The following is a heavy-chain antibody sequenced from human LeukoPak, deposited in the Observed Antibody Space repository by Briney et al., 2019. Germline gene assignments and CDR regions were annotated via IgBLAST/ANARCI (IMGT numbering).Heavy chain of an antibody. CDR1: GYSFSNYW. V-gene: IGHV5-51*01. D-gene: IGHD1/OR15-1a*01. Sequence: KVGESLKISCKGSGYSFSNYWIGWVRQMPGKGLEWMGIIYPGDSDTRYNPSFQGRVTISADKSITTAYLQWSSLQASDTAMYYCATSRGSTWYTQTGTWRAFDLWGQGTMVTVSS. CDR3: ATSRGSTWYTQTGTWRAFDL. J-gene: IGHJ3*01. CDR2: IYPGDSDT.